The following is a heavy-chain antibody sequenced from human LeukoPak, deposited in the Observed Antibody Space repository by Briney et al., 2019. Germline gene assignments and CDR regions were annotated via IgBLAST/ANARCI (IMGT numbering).Heavy chain of an antibody. D-gene: IGHD1-26*01. Sequence: ASVKVSCKASGYTLTSYGISWVRQAPGQGLERMGWISAYNGNTNYAQKLQGRVTMTRDTSTSTVYMELSSLRSEDTAVYYCARAPPGSYFDYWGQGTLVTVSS. J-gene: IGHJ4*02. V-gene: IGHV1-18*01. CDR1: GYTLTSYG. CDR2: ISAYNGNT. CDR3: ARAPPGSYFDY.